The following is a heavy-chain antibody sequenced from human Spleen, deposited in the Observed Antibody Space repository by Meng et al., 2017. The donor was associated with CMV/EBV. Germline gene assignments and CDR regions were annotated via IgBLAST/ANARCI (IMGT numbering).Heavy chain of an antibody. V-gene: IGHV1-2*02. D-gene: IGHD6-13*01. Sequence: ASVKVSCKASGYTFTGYYMHWVRQAPGQGLEWMGWINPNSGGTNYAQKFQGRVTMTRDTSISTAYMELSRLRSDDTAVYYCARDLYPYSSSWYSYYGMDVWGQGTTVTVSS. J-gene: IGHJ6*02. CDR3: ARDLYPYSSSWYSYYGMDV. CDR2: INPNSGGT. CDR1: GYTFTGYY.